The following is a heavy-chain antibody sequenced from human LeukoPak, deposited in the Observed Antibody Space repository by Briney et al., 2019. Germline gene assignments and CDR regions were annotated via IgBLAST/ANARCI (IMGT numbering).Heavy chain of an antibody. CDR1: GFTFDDYA. Sequence: PGRSLRLSCAASGFTFDDYAMHWVRQASGKGLEWASGISWNSGSIGYADSVKGRFTISRDNAKNSLYLQMNSLRAEDMALYYCAKGRYYYDSSGYDYWGQGTLVTVSS. CDR2: ISWNSGSI. D-gene: IGHD3-22*01. CDR3: AKGRYYYDSSGYDY. V-gene: IGHV3-9*03. J-gene: IGHJ4*02.